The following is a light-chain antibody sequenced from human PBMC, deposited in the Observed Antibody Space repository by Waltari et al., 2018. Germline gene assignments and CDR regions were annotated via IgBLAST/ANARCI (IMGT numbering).Light chain of an antibody. CDR2: LEGSGSY. CDR1: SGHSSYI. V-gene: IGLV4-60*03. CDR3: ETWHSNTQV. Sequence: QPVLTQSSSASASLGSSVKLTCTLSSGHSSYIIAWHQQQPGKATRYLMKLEGSGSYSNGSGVPDRFSGSSSVADRYLIISNIQSEDEADYYCETWHSNTQVFGGGTKLTVL. J-gene: IGLJ2*01.